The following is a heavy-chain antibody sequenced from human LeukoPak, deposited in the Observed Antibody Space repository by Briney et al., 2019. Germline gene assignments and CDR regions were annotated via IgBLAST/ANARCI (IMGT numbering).Heavy chain of an antibody. CDR1: GYSFTSYW. Sequence: GESLKISCKGSGYSFTSYWIGWVRQMPGKGLEWMGIIYPGDSDTRYSPSFQGQVTISADKSISTAYLQWSSLKASDTAMYYCASSIAAAGHAYYFDYWGQGTLVTVSS. D-gene: IGHD6-13*01. V-gene: IGHV5-51*01. CDR3: ASSIAAAGHAYYFDY. J-gene: IGHJ4*02. CDR2: IYPGDSDT.